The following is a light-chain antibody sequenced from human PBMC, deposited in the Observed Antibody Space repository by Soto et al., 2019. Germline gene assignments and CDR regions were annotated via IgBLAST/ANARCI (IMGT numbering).Light chain of an antibody. CDR3: QQYYDLPLT. Sequence: EIVMTQSPATLSVSPGERATLSCRASQSVSSNLAWYQQKPGQAPRLLIYGASTRATGIPARFSGSGSGTEFTLTISSLQSEDSAVYYCQQYYDLPLTFGGGTKVEIK. J-gene: IGKJ4*01. CDR2: GAS. V-gene: IGKV3-15*01. CDR1: QSVSSN.